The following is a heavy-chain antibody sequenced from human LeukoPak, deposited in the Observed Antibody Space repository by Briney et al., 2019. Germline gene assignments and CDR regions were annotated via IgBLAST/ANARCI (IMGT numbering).Heavy chain of an antibody. CDR3: ARDREGSPIYFQH. Sequence: PSETLSLTCTVSGGSISSGGYYWRWIRQHPGKGLEWIGYIYYSGSTYYNPSLKSRVTISVDTSKNQFSLKLSSVTAADTAVYYCARDREGSPIYFQHWGQGTLVTVSS. D-gene: IGHD2-15*01. J-gene: IGHJ1*01. CDR1: GGSISSGGYY. V-gene: IGHV4-31*03. CDR2: IYYSGST.